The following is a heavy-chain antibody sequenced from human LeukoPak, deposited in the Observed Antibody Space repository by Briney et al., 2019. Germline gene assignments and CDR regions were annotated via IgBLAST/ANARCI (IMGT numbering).Heavy chain of an antibody. J-gene: IGHJ4*02. V-gene: IGHV4-59*01. CDR2: IYYSGST. CDR1: GGSISSYY. Sequence: PSETLSLTCTVSGGSISSYYWSWIWQPPGKGLEWIGYIYYSGSTNYNPSLKSRVTISVDTSKNQFSLKLSSVTAADTAVYYCARVGDDYSNYYFDYWGQGTLVTVSS. D-gene: IGHD4-11*01. CDR3: ARVGDDYSNYYFDY.